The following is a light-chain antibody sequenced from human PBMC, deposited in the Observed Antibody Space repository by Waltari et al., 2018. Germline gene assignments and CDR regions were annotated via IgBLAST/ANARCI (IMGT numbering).Light chain of an antibody. CDR2: QDT. J-gene: IGLJ2*01. V-gene: IGLV3-25*03. CDR3: QSADGSGTYVV. Sequence: SYELTQPPSVSVSPGQTARITCSGDALPRQYAYWYQRRPGQAPMLMIYQDTQRPSEIPERFSGSSSGTTVTLTISEVQAEDEADYYCQSADGSGTYVVFGGGTKLTVL. CDR1: ALPRQY.